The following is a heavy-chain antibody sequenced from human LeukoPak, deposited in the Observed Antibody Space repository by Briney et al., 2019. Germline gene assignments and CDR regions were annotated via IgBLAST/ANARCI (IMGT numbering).Heavy chain of an antibody. J-gene: IGHJ4*02. CDR3: AKPGYCTNGVCYNGGEFDY. CDR2: ISGNGGST. D-gene: IGHD2-8*01. V-gene: IGHV3-23*01. CDR1: GVTFSSYA. Sequence: GGSLRLSCAASGVTFSSYAMSWVRQAPGKGLEWVSTISGNGGSTYYADSVRGRFTISRDNSKNTLYLQINSLRAEDTAVYYCAKPGYCTNGVCYNGGEFDYWGQGTLVTVSS.